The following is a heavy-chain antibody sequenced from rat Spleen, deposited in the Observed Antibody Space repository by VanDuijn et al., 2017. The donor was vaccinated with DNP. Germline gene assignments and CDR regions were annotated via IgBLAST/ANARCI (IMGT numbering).Heavy chain of an antibody. Sequence: EVQLVESGGDLVQPGRSLKLSCVGSGFTFSDYNMAWVRQAPKKGLEWVATISHDGSSTNYRDSVKGRFTCSRDNAKSTLYLQMNSLRSEDMATYYCVRWNSGHFDYWGQGVMVTVSS. J-gene: IGHJ2*01. CDR2: ISHDGSST. CDR3: VRWNSGHFDY. V-gene: IGHV5-7*01. D-gene: IGHD4-3*01. CDR1: GFTFSDYN.